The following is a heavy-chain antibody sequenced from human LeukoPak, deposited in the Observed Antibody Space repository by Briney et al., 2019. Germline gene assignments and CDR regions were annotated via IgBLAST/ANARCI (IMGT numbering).Heavy chain of an antibody. CDR2: TYYRSKWYN. CDR1: GDSVSNKSTA. CDR3: ARLMSSGYYDGMDV. D-gene: IGHD3-22*01. J-gene: IGHJ6*02. V-gene: IGHV6-1*01. Sequence: SQTLSLTCAISGDSVSNKSTAWNWIRQSPSRGLEWLGRTYYRSKWYNDYAVSVKSRITINPDTSKNQFSLQLNSVTPEDTAVYYCARLMSSGYYDGMDVWGQGTTVTVSS.